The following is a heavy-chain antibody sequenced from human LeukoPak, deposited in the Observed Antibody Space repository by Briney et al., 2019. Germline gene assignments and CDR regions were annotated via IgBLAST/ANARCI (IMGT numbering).Heavy chain of an antibody. D-gene: IGHD1-26*01. Sequence: SETLSLTCTVSGGSISSGSYYWSWIRQPAGKGLEWIGRIYTSGSTNYNPSLKSRVTISVDTSKNQSSLKLSSVTAADTAVYYCARTFYSGSYVLLDPWGQGTLVTVSS. CDR2: IYTSGST. J-gene: IGHJ5*02. V-gene: IGHV4-61*02. CDR3: ARTFYSGSYVLLDP. CDR1: GGSISSGSYY.